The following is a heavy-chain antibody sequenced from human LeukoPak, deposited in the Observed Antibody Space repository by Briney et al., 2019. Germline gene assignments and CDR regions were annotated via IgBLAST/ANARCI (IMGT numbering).Heavy chain of an antibody. CDR3: AKGSSYYYDSNGPGYEY. Sequence: GGSLRLSCAASGFTFSSYAMSWVRQVPGKGLEWVSAISATGGSTYYADSVKGRLTISRDSSKNTVYLQMNSLRAEDTAVYYCAKGSSYYYDSNGPGYEYWGQGTLVTVSS. J-gene: IGHJ4*02. CDR1: GFTFSSYA. CDR2: ISATGGST. V-gene: IGHV3-23*01. D-gene: IGHD3-22*01.